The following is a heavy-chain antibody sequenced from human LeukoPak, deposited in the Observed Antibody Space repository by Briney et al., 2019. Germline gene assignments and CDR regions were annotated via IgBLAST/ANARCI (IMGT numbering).Heavy chain of an antibody. V-gene: IGHV3-33*01. CDR1: AFTFRTYG. J-gene: IGHJ4*02. CDR3: ARDGRSGSQFSSYDF. Sequence: GGSLRLSCAASAFTFRTYGMHWVRQAPGKGLEWVAGVWHDGSNKDYADSVKGRFTISRDNSKNTLDLQMNSLRVEDTAVYYCARDGRSGSQFSSYDFWGQGTLVTVSS. CDR2: VWHDGSNK. D-gene: IGHD3-10*01.